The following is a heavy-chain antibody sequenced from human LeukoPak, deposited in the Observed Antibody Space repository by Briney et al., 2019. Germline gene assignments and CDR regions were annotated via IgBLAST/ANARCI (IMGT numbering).Heavy chain of an antibody. CDR2: ISGSGGNT. CDR1: GFSVSSNY. Sequence: GGSLRLSCAASGFSVSSNYMNWVRQPPGKGLEWVSSISGSGGNTYYAGSVKGRFTISRDNSKNTLYLQINSLRAEDTAVYYCAKAARSDSTDYWGQGTLVTVSS. D-gene: IGHD2-21*02. CDR3: AKAARSDSTDY. J-gene: IGHJ4*02. V-gene: IGHV3-23*01.